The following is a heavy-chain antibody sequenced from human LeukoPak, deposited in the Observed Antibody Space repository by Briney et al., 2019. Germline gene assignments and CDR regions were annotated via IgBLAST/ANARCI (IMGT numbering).Heavy chain of an antibody. V-gene: IGHV1-2*02. CDR1: GFTLIDY. CDR2: IKPYGGDT. J-gene: IGHJ6*03. D-gene: IGHD2-2*01. Sequence: ASVKVSCKASGFTLIDYIHWVRQDPRQGLQWMGWIKPYGGDTDYAQRFQGRVTMTRDTSISTVYMELSSLRSDDTAVYYCARTDSVPAGDYHYWYMDVWGKGTTVTVSS. CDR3: ARTDSVPAGDYHYWYMDV.